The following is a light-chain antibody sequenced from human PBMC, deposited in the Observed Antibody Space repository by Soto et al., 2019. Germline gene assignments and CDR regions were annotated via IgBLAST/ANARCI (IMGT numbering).Light chain of an antibody. CDR1: NIGSKS. CDR2: DDN. CDR3: QVWDSSSDPNVV. Sequence: SYELTQPPSVSVAPGQTARITCGGNNIGSKSVHWYQQKPGQAPVLVVYDDNDRPSGIPERFSGSNSGNTATLTISRVEAGDEADYYCQVWDSSSDPNVVFGGGTKLTVL. J-gene: IGLJ2*01. V-gene: IGLV3-21*02.